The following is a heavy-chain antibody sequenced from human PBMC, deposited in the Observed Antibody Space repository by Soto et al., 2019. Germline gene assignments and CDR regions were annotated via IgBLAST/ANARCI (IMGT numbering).Heavy chain of an antibody. Sequence: QVQLQESGPGLVKPSETLSLTCTVSGGSISSYYWSWIRQPPGKGLEWIGYIYYSGSTNYNPSLKSRVTISIDTSKNQFSLKLSSVTAADTAVYYCARGYDSSGYYYFFYFDYWGQGTLVTVSS. D-gene: IGHD3-22*01. J-gene: IGHJ4*02. CDR2: IYYSGST. CDR1: GGSISSYY. V-gene: IGHV4-59*01. CDR3: ARGYDSSGYYYFFYFDY.